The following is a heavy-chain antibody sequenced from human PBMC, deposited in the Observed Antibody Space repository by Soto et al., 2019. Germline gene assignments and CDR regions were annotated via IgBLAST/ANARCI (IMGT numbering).Heavy chain of an antibody. V-gene: IGHV4-30-4*01. Sequence: TLSLTCTVSGGSISSGDYYWSWIRQPPGKGLEWIGYIYYSGSTYYNPSLKSRVTISVDTSKNQFSLKLSSVTAADTAVYYCARVSGPIVAFDYWGQGTLVTVSS. CDR2: IYYSGST. J-gene: IGHJ4*02. CDR1: GGSISSGDYY. CDR3: ARVSGPIVAFDY. D-gene: IGHD2-15*01.